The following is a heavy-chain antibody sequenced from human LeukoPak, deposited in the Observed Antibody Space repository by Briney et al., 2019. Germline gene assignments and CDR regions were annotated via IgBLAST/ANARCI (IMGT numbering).Heavy chain of an antibody. Sequence: SETLSLTCAVYGGSFSGYYWSWIRQPPGKGLEWIGEINHSGSTNYNPSLKSRVTISVDTSKNQFSLKLTSVTAADTAVYYCARAVGTGGYNLWVYWGQGTLVTVSS. J-gene: IGHJ4*02. D-gene: IGHD5-24*01. CDR3: ARAVGTGGYNLWVY. CDR2: INHSGST. CDR1: GGSFSGYY. V-gene: IGHV4-34*01.